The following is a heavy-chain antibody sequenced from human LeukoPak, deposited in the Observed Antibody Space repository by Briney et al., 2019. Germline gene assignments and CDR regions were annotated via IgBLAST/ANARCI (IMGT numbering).Heavy chain of an antibody. Sequence: GGSLRLSCAASGFTFSDYYMSWIRQAPGKGLEWVSYISSSGNTIYYADSVKGRFTFSRDNAKNSLYLQMNSLRAEDTAVYCCARLGGSSHWDYWGQGTLVTVSS. CDR3: ARLGGSSHWDY. D-gene: IGHD1-26*01. V-gene: IGHV3-11*04. CDR2: ISSSGNTI. CDR1: GFTFSDYY. J-gene: IGHJ4*02.